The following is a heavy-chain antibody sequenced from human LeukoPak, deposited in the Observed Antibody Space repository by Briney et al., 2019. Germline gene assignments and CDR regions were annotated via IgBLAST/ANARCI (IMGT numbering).Heavy chain of an antibody. D-gene: IGHD6-6*01. CDR3: AQEKYSSSADAFDI. V-gene: IGHV4-34*01. CDR1: GGSFSGYQ. J-gene: IGHJ3*02. CDR2: INHSGST. Sequence: SETLSLTCAVCGGSFSGYQWNWIRKPPGTGMEWIGEINHSGSTNYNPSLKSRVTISVDTSKNQFSLKLSSVTAADTAVYYCAQEKYSSSADAFDIWGQGTMVTVSS.